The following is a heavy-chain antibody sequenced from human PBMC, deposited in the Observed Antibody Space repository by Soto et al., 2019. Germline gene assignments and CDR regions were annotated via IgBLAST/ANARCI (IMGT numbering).Heavy chain of an antibody. V-gene: IGHV3-23*01. Sequence: GGSLRLSCAVSGFTFSNHAMSWVRQAPGKGLEKVSVISKSGDGIYNADSVKGRFTISRDNSKDTLYLQMNSLRAEDTAVYYCAKERDSSLYYFDFWGQGTLVTVSS. CDR2: ISKSGDGI. D-gene: IGHD5-18*01. J-gene: IGHJ4*02. CDR1: GFTFSNHA. CDR3: AKERDSSLYYFDF.